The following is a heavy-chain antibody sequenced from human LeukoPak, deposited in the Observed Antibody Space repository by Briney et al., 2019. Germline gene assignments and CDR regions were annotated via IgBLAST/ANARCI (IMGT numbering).Heavy chain of an antibody. CDR3: AKDRRGMGATAADY. Sequence: GGSLRLSCAASGFTFDDYGMSWVRQAPGKGLEWVAFIRYDGSKYYADSVKGRFTISRDNSKNTLYLQMNSLRAEDTAVYYCAKDRRGMGATAADYWGQGTLVTVSS. D-gene: IGHD1-26*01. V-gene: IGHV3-30*02. CDR2: IRYDGSK. J-gene: IGHJ4*02. CDR1: GFTFDDYG.